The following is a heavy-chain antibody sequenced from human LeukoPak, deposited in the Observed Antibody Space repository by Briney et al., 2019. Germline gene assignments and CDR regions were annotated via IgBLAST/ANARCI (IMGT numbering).Heavy chain of an antibody. CDR2: IIPIFGTA. V-gene: IGHV1-69*13. D-gene: IGHD3-9*01. CDR3: ARDPYYDILTGYYNSDGMDV. Sequence: SVKVSCKASGGTFSSYAISWVRQAPGQGLEWMGGIIPIFGTANYEQKFQGRVTITADESTSTAYMELSSLRSEDTAVYYCARDPYYDILTGYYNSDGMDVWGQGTTVTVSS. CDR1: GGTFSSYA. J-gene: IGHJ6*02.